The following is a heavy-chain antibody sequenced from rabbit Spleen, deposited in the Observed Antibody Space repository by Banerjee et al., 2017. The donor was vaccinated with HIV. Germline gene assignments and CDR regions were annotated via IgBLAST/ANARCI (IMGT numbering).Heavy chain of an antibody. V-gene: IGHV1S45*01. CDR1: GFSFSSNW. Sequence: LEESGGGLVNTGGTLTPTCTGSGFSFSSNWICWVRQAPGKGLEWIACIDTSNDDTDYANWPKGRFTISKTSSTTVTLQMTSLTAADTATYFCARNYVNAFDPWGPGTLVTVS. CDR3: ARNYVNAFDP. CDR2: IDTSNDDT. J-gene: IGHJ2*01. D-gene: IGHD1-1*01.